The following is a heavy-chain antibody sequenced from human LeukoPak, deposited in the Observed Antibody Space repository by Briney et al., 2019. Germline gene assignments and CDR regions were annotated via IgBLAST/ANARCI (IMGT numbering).Heavy chain of an antibody. CDR3: ARGEFPQYYFDY. Sequence: SETLPLTCTVSGGSISSGGYYWSWIRQHPGKGLEWIGYIYYSGSTYYNPSLKSRVTISVDTSKNQFSLKLSSVTAADTAVYYCARGEFPQYYFDYWGQGALVTVSS. D-gene: IGHD3-10*01. J-gene: IGHJ4*02. V-gene: IGHV4-31*03. CDR2: IYYSGST. CDR1: GGSISSGGYY.